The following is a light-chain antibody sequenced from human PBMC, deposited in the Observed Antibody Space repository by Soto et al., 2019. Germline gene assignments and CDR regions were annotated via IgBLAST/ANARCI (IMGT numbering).Light chain of an antibody. V-gene: IGKV3-15*01. Sequence: MVMTQSPATLSVSPGERATLSCRAGQSVSSDVAWYQQKPGQAPRLLIDGESTRATDIPARFSGSGSGTEFSLTISSLESESSAVYYCQHYNNVWAFGQGTKVQIK. CDR3: QHYNNVWA. J-gene: IGKJ1*01. CDR2: GES. CDR1: QSVSSD.